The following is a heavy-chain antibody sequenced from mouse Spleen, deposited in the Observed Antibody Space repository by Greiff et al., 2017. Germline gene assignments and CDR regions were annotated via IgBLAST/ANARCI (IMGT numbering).Heavy chain of an antibody. CDR2: INPYNGGT. CDR3: AKGYFGFAY. CDR1: GYTFTDYY. Sequence: EVQLQQSGPVLVKPGASVKMSCKASGYTFTDYYMNWVKQSHGKSLEWIGVINPYNGGTSYNQKFKGKATLTVDKSSSTAYMELNSLTSEDSAVYYCAKGYFGFAYWGQGTLVTVSA. J-gene: IGHJ3*01. V-gene: IGHV1-19*01. D-gene: IGHD3-1*01.